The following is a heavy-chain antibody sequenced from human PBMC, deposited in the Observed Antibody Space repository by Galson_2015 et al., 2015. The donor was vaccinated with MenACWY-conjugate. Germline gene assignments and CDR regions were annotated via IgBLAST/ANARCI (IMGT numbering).Heavy chain of an antibody. CDR2: SYSSGNT. Sequence: ATLSLTCTVSGDSISSKSYSWGWVRQPPGQGLEWIWTSYSSGNTHYNPSLKSRVTISVDTSENQFSLKLTSVTTADTAVYYCSRVRGTTGTDSWGQGTLVAVSS. CDR1: GDSISSKSYS. D-gene: IGHD1-1*01. J-gene: IGHJ4*02. CDR3: SRVRGTTGTDS. V-gene: IGHV4-39*07.